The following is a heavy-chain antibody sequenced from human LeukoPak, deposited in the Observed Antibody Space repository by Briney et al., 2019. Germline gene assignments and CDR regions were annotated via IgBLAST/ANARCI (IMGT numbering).Heavy chain of an antibody. CDR2: ISGSGGST. J-gene: IGHJ4*02. CDR3: AKDADYYDSSGYRLSFDY. CDR1: GFTFSSYA. D-gene: IGHD3-22*01. Sequence: PGGSLRLSCAASGFTFSSYAMSWVRQAPGKGLEWVSAISGSGGSTYYADSVRGRFTISRDNSKNTLYLQMNSLRAEDTAVYYCAKDADYYDSSGYRLSFDYWGQGTLATVSS. V-gene: IGHV3-23*01.